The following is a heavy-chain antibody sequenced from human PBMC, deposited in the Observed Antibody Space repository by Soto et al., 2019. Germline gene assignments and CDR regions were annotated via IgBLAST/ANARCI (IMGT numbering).Heavy chain of an antibody. J-gene: IGHJ4*02. CDR1: GFTFSSYD. Sequence: GGSLRLSCAASGFTFSSYDMHWVRQAPGKGLGWVAVISYDGSKKYYADPVKGRLTISRDNSKNTLYLQMNSLRIEDTAVYYCAKDSTVRGVAGYWGQGTLVTVSS. CDR3: AKDSTVRGVAGY. CDR2: ISYDGSKK. V-gene: IGHV3-30*18. D-gene: IGHD3-10*01.